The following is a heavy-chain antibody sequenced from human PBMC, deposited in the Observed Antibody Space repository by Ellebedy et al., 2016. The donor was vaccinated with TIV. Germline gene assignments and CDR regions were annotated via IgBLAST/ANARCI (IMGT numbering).Heavy chain of an antibody. CDR1: GGSISSYY. Sequence: SETLSLXXTVSGGSISSYYWSWIRQPAGKGLEWIGRIYTSGSTNYNPSLKSRVTISVDTSKNQFSLKLSSVTAADTAVYYCARGVRDRRGPAAPQPPIFYYYYYMDVWGKGTTVTVSS. CDR3: ARGVRDRRGPAAPQPPIFYYYYYMDV. J-gene: IGHJ6*03. D-gene: IGHD2-2*01. CDR2: IYTSGST. V-gene: IGHV4-4*07.